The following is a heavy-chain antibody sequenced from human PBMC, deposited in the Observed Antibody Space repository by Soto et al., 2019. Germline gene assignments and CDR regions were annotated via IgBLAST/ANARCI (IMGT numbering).Heavy chain of an antibody. J-gene: IGHJ6*03. CDR3: AKDPAYGDYYYYYMDV. CDR1: GFTVSNNY. V-gene: IGHV3-66*01. Sequence: HPGGSLRLSCAASGFTVSNNYMSWVRQAPGKGLEWVSIIYSGGSTYYADSVKGRFTISRDNSKNTLYLQMNSLRAEDTAVYYCAKDPAYGDYYYYYMDVWGKGTTVTVS. D-gene: IGHD4-17*01. CDR2: IYSGGST.